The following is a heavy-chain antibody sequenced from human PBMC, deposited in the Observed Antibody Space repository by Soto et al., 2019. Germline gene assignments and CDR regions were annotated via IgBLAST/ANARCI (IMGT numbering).Heavy chain of an antibody. D-gene: IGHD6-13*01. CDR3: ARETPSAAAAYYYYGLDV. J-gene: IGHJ6*02. Sequence: QVQLVQSGAEVKKAGSSVKVSCKVSGGTFSSYFINWVRQAPGQGLEWVGGIIPVFGTASYAEKFQGRVTITADKSTSTAYLELSSLRPDDTAVYYCARETPSAAAAYYYYGLDVWCQGTTVTVPS. V-gene: IGHV1-69*06. CDR1: GGTFSSYF. CDR2: IIPVFGTA.